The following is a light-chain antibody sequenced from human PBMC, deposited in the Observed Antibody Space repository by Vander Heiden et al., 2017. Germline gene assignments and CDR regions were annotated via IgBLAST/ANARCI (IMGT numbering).Light chain of an antibody. Sequence: EIALTQSPAILSLSLGERATLSRRPSQSVSGYLAWYQQKPGQTPRLIIYDASNRDTGIPARFSGNGSGTDFTLTISSLEPEDFAVYYCQQRSNWITFGQGTRLEIK. CDR3: QQRSNWIT. J-gene: IGKJ5*01. CDR1: QSVSGY. CDR2: DAS. V-gene: IGKV3-11*01.